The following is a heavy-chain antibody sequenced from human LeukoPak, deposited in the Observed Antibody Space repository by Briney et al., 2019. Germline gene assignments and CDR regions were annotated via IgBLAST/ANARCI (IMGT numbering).Heavy chain of an antibody. J-gene: IGHJ5*02. CDR2: ISAYNGNT. Sequence: GASVKVSCKASGGTFSSYGISWVRQAPGQGLEWMGWISAYNGNTNYAQKLQGRVTMTTDTSTSTAYMELRSLRSDDTAVYYCARDLSGAAADKNWFDPWGQGTLVTVSS. D-gene: IGHD6-13*01. V-gene: IGHV1-18*01. CDR3: ARDLSGAAADKNWFDP. CDR1: GGTFSSYG.